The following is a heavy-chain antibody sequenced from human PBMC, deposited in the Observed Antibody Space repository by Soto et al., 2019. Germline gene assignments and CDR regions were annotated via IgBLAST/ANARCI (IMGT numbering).Heavy chain of an antibody. Sequence: PSDTLSLTCTVSGASISVFYWSWIRNSAGKGLEWIGRIYATGTTDYNPSLKRRVMMSVDTSKKQFSLKLRSVTAADTAVYYCVRDGTKTLRDWFDPWGQGISVTVSS. J-gene: IGHJ5*02. D-gene: IGHD1-1*01. V-gene: IGHV4-4*07. CDR3: VRDGTKTLRDWFDP. CDR2: IYATGTT. CDR1: GASISVFY.